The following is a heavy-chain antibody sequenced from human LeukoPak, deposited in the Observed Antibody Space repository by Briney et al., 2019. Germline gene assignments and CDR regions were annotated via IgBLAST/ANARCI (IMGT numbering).Heavy chain of an antibody. V-gene: IGHV4-61*10. CDR1: GGSISSGSYY. J-gene: IGHJ4*02. Sequence: SETLSLTCTVSGGSISSGSYYWSWIRQPAGKGLEWIGYIYYSGSTNYNPSLKSRVTISVDTSKNQFSLKLSSVTAADTAVYYCARGAYYYGSGSPHFDYWGQGTLVTVSS. CDR3: ARGAYYYGSGSPHFDY. D-gene: IGHD3-10*01. CDR2: IYYSGST.